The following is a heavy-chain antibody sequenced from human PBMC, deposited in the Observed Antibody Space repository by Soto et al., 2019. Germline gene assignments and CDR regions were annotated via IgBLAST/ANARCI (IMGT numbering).Heavy chain of an antibody. CDR3: VGAAPWD. V-gene: IGHV3-53*05. Sequence: EVQLVETGGGLMQPGGSLRLSCAASGFIVSNKHMGWVRQAPGKGLESVSILYTDDRTYYADSVKGRFTISRDNSKNTVSLQMNGLRDEDTAMYYCVGAAPWDWGQGTPVTVSS. J-gene: IGHJ4*02. CDR2: LYTDDRT. D-gene: IGHD3-16*01. CDR1: GFIVSNKH.